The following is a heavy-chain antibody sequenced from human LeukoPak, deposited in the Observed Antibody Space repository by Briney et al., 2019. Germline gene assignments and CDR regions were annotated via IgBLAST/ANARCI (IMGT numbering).Heavy chain of an antibody. Sequence: QSGGSLRLSCAASGFTFSSYSMNWVRQAPGKGLEWVSAITGSGGNTYYADSVKGRFTISRDNSKNTLSLRMNSLRVEDTAVYYCAKYGPQDSGSSHFDYWGQGALVTVSS. CDR3: AKYGPQDSGSSHFDY. V-gene: IGHV3-23*01. D-gene: IGHD1-26*01. J-gene: IGHJ4*02. CDR1: GFTFSSYS. CDR2: ITGSGGNT.